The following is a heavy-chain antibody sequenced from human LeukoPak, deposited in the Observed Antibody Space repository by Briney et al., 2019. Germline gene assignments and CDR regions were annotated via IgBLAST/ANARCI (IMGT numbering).Heavy chain of an antibody. Sequence: GGSLRLSCAASGFTFSRYWMHWVRQAPGKGLVWVSSINSDGNSTNYADSVKGRFTISRDNAKNTLYLEMNSLRAEDTAVYYCVRGSGWYYFDYWGQGTLVTVSS. CDR3: VRGSGWYYFDY. J-gene: IGHJ4*02. V-gene: IGHV3-74*01. CDR1: GFTFSRYW. D-gene: IGHD6-19*01. CDR2: INSDGNST.